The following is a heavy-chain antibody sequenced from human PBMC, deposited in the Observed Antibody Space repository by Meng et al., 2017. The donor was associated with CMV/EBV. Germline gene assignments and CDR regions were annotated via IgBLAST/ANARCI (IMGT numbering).Heavy chain of an antibody. CDR2: INHSGST. J-gene: IGHJ4*02. CDR3: ARGVGATGKADY. Sequence: QVQLQQWGAGLLKPSETLSLTCAVYGGSFSGYYWSWIRQPPGKGLEWIGEINHSGSTNYNPSLKSRVTISVDTSKNQFSLKLSSVTAADTAVYYCARGVGATGKADYWGQGTLVNVSS. V-gene: IGHV4-34*01. CDR1: GGSFSGYY. D-gene: IGHD1-26*01.